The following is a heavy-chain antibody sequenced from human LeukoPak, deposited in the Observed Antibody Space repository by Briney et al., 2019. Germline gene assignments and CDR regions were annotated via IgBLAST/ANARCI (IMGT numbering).Heavy chain of an antibody. Sequence: PGRSLRLSCAASGFTFSSYAMHWVRQAPGKGLEWVAVISYDGSNKYYADSVKGRFTISRDNSKNTLYLQMNSLRAEDTAVYYCASSFSRGPGTGKYGMDVWGQGTTVTVSS. CDR3: ASSFSRGPGTGKYGMDV. CDR2: ISYDGSNK. J-gene: IGHJ6*02. V-gene: IGHV3-30*04. CDR1: GFTFSSYA. D-gene: IGHD1-14*01.